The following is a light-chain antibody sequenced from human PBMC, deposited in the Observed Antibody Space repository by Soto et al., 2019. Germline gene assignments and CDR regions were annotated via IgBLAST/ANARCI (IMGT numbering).Light chain of an antibody. CDR1: SYNIGKNL. CDR2: KTN. J-gene: IGLJ3*02. Sequence: QSVLTQPPSASGTPGQRVTISCSGGSYNIGKNLVYWYQQRPGTAPKLLIFKTNARPSGVPDRFSGSNSGSSASLAISGLRSEDEADYFCAAWDDSLSALVFGGGTKLTVL. V-gene: IGLV1-47*01. CDR3: AAWDDSLSALV.